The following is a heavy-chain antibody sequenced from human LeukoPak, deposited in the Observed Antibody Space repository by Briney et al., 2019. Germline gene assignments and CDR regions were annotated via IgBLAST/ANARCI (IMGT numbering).Heavy chain of an antibody. CDR3: ARGRYCSADICSGGDAFDI. CDR1: GGPINNYY. D-gene: IGHD2-15*01. J-gene: IGHJ3*02. CDR2: IYTRGST. Sequence: SETLSLTCTVSGGPINNYYWSWIRQPAGKGLEWIGRIYTRGSTNYNHSLKSRVTMSVDTSKNQFSLKLSSVTAADTAVYYCARGRYCSADICSGGDAFDIWGQGTMVSVSS. V-gene: IGHV4-4*07.